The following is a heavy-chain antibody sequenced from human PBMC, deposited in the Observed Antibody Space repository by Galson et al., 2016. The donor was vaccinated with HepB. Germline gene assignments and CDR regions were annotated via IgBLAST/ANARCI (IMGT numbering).Heavy chain of an antibody. D-gene: IGHD4-17*01. CDR3: ARPSGVTNVYNLYYGLDV. Sequence: SVKVSCKASGYTFTNHDIVWVRQAPGQGLEWMGWMDPNRGEPGYAQQFQGRVTMTKNTSISTAYMELSSLRSEDTAMYYCARPSGVTNVYNLYYGLDVWGQGTTVIVSS. V-gene: IGHV1-8*01. CDR2: MDPNRGEP. J-gene: IGHJ6*02. CDR1: GYTFTNHD.